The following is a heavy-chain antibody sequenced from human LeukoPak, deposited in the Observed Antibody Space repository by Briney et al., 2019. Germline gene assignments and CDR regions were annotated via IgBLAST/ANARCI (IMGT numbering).Heavy chain of an antibody. V-gene: IGHV3-11*01. Sequence: GGSLRLSCAASGFTFSDYYMSWICQAPGKGLEWVSYISSSGSTIYYADSVKGRFTISRDNAKNSLYLQMNSLRAEDMAVYYCARDPLGELLGWVDYWGQGTLVTVSS. J-gene: IGHJ4*02. D-gene: IGHD1-26*01. CDR2: ISSSGSTI. CDR1: GFTFSDYY. CDR3: ARDPLGELLGWVDY.